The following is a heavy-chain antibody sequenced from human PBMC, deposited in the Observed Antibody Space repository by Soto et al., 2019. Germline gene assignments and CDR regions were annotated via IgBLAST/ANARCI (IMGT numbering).Heavy chain of an antibody. V-gene: IGHV4-39*01. CDR3: ARLAHLVVVPAALH. D-gene: IGHD2-2*01. CDR2: IYYSGTT. J-gene: IGHJ4*02. CDR1: GGSISSRPHY. Sequence: QLQLQESGPGLVKPSETLSLTCTVSGGSISSRPHYWGWIRQPPGKGLEWIGSIYYSGTTYYNPSLKRRVTISVDTSKNQFSLILSSVTAADTALYFCARLAHLVVVPAALHWGQGTLVTVSS.